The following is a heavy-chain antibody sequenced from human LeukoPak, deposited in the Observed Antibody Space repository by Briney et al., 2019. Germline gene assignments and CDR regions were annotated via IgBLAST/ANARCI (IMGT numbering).Heavy chain of an antibody. CDR3: TTDYDVLTGYRFGY. Sequence: PGGSLRLSCAASGFTFSNAWMSWVRQAPGKGLEWVGRIKSQTEGGTTDYLTPVKGRFTISRDDSKNTLYLQMNSLKTEDTAVYYCTTDYDVLTGYRFGYWGQGTLVTVSS. J-gene: IGHJ4*02. CDR1: GFTFSNAW. V-gene: IGHV3-15*01. D-gene: IGHD3-9*01. CDR2: IKSQTEGGTT.